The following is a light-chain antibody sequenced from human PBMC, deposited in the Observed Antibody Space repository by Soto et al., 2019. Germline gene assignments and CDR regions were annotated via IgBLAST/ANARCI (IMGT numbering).Light chain of an antibody. V-gene: IGLV1-51*01. Sequence: QSVLTQPPSVSAAPGQTVTISCSGSSSNIGNNFVTWYQQLPGTAPKLLIYDNNKRPSGIPDRFSGSQSGTSATLGITGLQTGDEAVYYCGSWDSSLTYVFGTGPKLTVL. J-gene: IGLJ1*01. CDR1: SSNIGNNF. CDR2: DNN. CDR3: GSWDSSLTYV.